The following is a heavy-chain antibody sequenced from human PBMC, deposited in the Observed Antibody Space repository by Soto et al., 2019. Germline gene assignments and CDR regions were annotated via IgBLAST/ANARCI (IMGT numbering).Heavy chain of an antibody. Sequence: SEILSLTCTVSGGSISSYYWSWIRQPPGKGLEWIGYIYYSGSTNYNPSLKSRGTISVDTSKNQFSLKLSSVTAADTAGYYCARAPPGGDYVGVFDYWGQGTLVTVCS. D-gene: IGHD4-17*01. J-gene: IGHJ4*02. V-gene: IGHV4-59*01. CDR1: GGSISSYY. CDR3: ARAPPGGDYVGVFDY. CDR2: IYYSGST.